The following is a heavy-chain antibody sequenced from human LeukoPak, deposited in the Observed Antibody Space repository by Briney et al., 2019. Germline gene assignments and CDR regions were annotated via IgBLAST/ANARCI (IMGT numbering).Heavy chain of an antibody. V-gene: IGHV4-31*03. J-gene: IGHJ5*02. CDR2: IYYSGST. CDR3: ASLGYCSGGSCDWFDP. Sequence: PSETLSLTCTVSGGSISSGGYYWSWIRQHPGKGLEWIGYIYYSGSTYYNPSLKSRVTISVDTSKNQFSLKLSSVTAADTAVYYCASLGYCSGGSCDWFDPWGQGTLVTVSS. CDR1: GGSISSGGYY. D-gene: IGHD2-15*01.